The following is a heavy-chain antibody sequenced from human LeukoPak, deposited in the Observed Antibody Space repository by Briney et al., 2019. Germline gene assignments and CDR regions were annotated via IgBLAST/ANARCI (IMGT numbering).Heavy chain of an antibody. Sequence: GESLKISCKGSGYSFTSYWIGWVRQMPGKGLEWMGIIYPGDSDTRYSPSFQGQVTISADKSISTAYLQWSSLKASDTAMYYCACHYGSGTPSDSAFDIWGQGTMVTVSS. CDR3: ACHYGSGTPSDSAFDI. D-gene: IGHD3-10*01. J-gene: IGHJ3*02. V-gene: IGHV5-51*01. CDR1: GYSFTSYW. CDR2: IYPGDSDT.